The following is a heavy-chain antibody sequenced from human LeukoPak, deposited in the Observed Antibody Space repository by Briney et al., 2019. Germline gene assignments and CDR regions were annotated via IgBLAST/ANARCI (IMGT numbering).Heavy chain of an antibody. D-gene: IGHD3-10*01. CDR1: GFSVTTDSYC. Sequence: KPSETLSLTCTVSGFSVTTDSYCWGWIRQPPGKGLEWIGYDYCGGNTNYDPSLKRRVTISVDTSKNQFSLTLTSVTAADTAVYFCARDHLGSLDSWGQGILVTVSS. CDR2: DYCGGNT. J-gene: IGHJ4*02. V-gene: IGHV4-61*01. CDR3: ARDHLGSLDS.